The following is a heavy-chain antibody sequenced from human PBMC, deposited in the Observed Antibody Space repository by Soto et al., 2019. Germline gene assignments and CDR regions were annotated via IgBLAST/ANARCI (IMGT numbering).Heavy chain of an antibody. V-gene: IGHV1-46*01. D-gene: IGHD2-21*02. CDR1: GYTFTSYY. CDR2: INPSGGST. J-gene: IGHJ4*02. CDR3: ARGGYCGGDCYPSTFDY. Sequence: ASVKVSCKASGYTFTSYYMHWVRQAPGQGLEWMGIINPSGGSTSYAQKFQGRVTMTRDTSTSTVYMELSSLRSEDTAVYYCARGGYCGGDCYPSTFDYCGQGTMVTV.